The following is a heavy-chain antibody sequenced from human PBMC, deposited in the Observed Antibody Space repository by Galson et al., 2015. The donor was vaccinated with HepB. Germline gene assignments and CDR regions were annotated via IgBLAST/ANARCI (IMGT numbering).Heavy chain of an antibody. D-gene: IGHD6-19*01. CDR2: ISYDGRNE. Sequence: SLRLSCAASGFTFSTYGMHWVRQVPGKGLEWVAVISYDGRNEYYADSVKGRLTISRDNSKNTLSLQMNRLRVEDTAVYYCVKEGSGGWVPFYLDDWGQGTLVTVSS. V-gene: IGHV3-30*18. CDR1: GFTFSTYG. J-gene: IGHJ4*02. CDR3: VKEGSGGWVPFYLDD.